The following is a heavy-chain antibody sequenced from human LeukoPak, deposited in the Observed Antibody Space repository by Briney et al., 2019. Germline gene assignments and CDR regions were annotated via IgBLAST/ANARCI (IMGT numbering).Heavy chain of an antibody. CDR1: GFTFSSYG. J-gene: IGHJ6*03. V-gene: IGHV3-33*06. Sequence: GRSLRLSCAASGFTFSSYGMHWVRQAPGKGLEWVAVIWYDGSNKYYADSVKGRFTISRDNSKNTLYLQMNSLRAEDTAVYYCAKEGSSGWYRIYYYYYMDVWGKGTTVTVSS. CDR2: IWYDGSNK. CDR3: AKEGSSGWYRIYYYYYMDV. D-gene: IGHD6-13*01.